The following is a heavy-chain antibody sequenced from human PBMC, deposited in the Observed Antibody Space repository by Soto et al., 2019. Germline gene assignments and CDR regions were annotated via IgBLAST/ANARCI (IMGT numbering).Heavy chain of an antibody. Sequence: ASVKVSCKASGYTFTSYYMHWVRQAPGQGLEWMGIINPSGGSTSYAQKFQGRVTMTSDTSTSTVYMELRSLRSDDTAVYYCAARDFCSVTVTTSNGYYYYYGMDVWGQGTTVTVSS. CDR2: INPSGGST. D-gene: IGHD4-17*01. J-gene: IGHJ6*02. CDR1: GYTFTSYY. V-gene: IGHV1-46*01. CDR3: AARDFCSVTVTTSNGYYYYYGMDV.